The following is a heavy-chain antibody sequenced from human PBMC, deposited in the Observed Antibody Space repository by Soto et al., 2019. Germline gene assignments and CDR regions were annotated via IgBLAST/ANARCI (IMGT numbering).Heavy chain of an antibody. Sequence: GGSLRLSCAASGFTFSGYLMSWVGQAPGKGLEWVANIKQDGTDKYYMDSVKGRFIMSRDDAKNSLYLQMNSLSDEDTAVYYCARDEGVYQRNGYYSYHWGQGTLVTVSS. V-gene: IGHV3-7*01. CDR2: IKQDGTDK. CDR1: GFTFSGYL. CDR3: ARDEGVYQRNGYYSYH. J-gene: IGHJ5*02. D-gene: IGHD3-22*01.